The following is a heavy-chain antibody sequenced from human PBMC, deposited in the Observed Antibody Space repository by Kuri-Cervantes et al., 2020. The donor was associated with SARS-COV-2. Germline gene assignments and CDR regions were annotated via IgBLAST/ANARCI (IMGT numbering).Heavy chain of an antibody. CDR2: INHSGST. D-gene: IGHD2-2*01. Sequence: ESLKISCTVSGGSISSSSYYWGWIRQPPGKGLEWIGEINHSGSTNCNPSLKSRVTISVDTSKNQFSLKLSSVTAADTAVYYCARGSVVPAANDYWGQGTLVTVSS. J-gene: IGHJ4*02. CDR3: ARGSVVPAANDY. CDR1: GGSISSSSYY. V-gene: IGHV4-39*07.